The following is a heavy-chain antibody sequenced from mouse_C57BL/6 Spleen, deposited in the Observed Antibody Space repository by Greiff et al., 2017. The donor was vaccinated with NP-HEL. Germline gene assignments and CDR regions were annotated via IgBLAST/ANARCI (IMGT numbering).Heavy chain of an antibody. CDR1: GYSFTGYY. CDR3: ARGPYYYGSSHYFDC. CDR2: INPSTGGT. J-gene: IGHJ2*01. Sequence: EVQLQQSGPELVKPGASVKISCKASGYSFTGYYMNWVKQSPEKSLEWIGEINPSTGGTTYNQKFKAKATLTVDKSSSTAYMQLKSLTSEDSAVYYCARGPYYYGSSHYFDCWGQGTTLTVSS. V-gene: IGHV1-42*01. D-gene: IGHD1-1*01.